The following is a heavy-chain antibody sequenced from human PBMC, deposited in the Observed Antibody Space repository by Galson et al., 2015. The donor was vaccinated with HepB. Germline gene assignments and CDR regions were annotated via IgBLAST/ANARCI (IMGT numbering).Heavy chain of an antibody. CDR1: GFTFSNYD. CDR3: ARDLNKGGELDY. V-gene: IGHV3-30*03. D-gene: IGHD7-27*01. J-gene: IGHJ4*02. CDR2: ISHDGDDE. Sequence: SLRLSCAASGFTFSNYDMHWVRQAPGKGLEWVALISHDGDDEYYTDSVKGRFTISRDNSKNTLFLQMNSLRAEDAAVYYCARDLNKGGELDYWGRGTLVAV.